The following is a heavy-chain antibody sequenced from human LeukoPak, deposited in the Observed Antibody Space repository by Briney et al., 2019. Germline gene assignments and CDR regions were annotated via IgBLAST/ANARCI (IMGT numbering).Heavy chain of an antibody. V-gene: IGHV4-39*07. D-gene: IGHD3-10*01. Sequence: SETLSLTCTVSGGSISSSSYYWGWIRQPPGKGLEWIGSIHYSGSTYYNPSLKSRVTISVDTSKNQFSLKLSSVTAADTAVYYCARDLISMVRGEAYFDYWGQGTLVTVSS. CDR2: IHYSGST. CDR3: ARDLISMVRGEAYFDY. J-gene: IGHJ4*01. CDR1: GGSISSSSYY.